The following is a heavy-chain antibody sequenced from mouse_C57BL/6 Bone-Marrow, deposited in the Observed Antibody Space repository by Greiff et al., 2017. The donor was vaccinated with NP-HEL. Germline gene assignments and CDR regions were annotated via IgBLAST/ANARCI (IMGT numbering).Heavy chain of an antibody. V-gene: IGHV5-4*03. CDR3: ARTLLWYFDV. CDR1: GFTFSSYA. CDR2: ISDGGSYT. Sequence: EVKLMESGGGLVKPGGSLKLSCAASGFTFSSYAMSWVRQTPEKRLEWVATISDGGSYTYYPDNVKGRFTISRDNAKNNLYLQMSHLKSEDTAMYYCARTLLWYFDVWGTGTTATVSS. D-gene: IGHD1-1*01. J-gene: IGHJ1*03.